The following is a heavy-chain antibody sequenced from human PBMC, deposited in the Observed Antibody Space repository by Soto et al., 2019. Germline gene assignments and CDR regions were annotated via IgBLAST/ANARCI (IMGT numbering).Heavy chain of an antibody. D-gene: IGHD4-17*01. CDR1: GNTFTSYD. CDR3: ARGVKYGAYSRWFDP. Sequence: ASVKVSCKASGNTFTSYDINWVRQATGQGLEYLGWMKPNSGNTAYVQKFQGRVTMTWDTSITTAYMELSSLRSEDTAVYFCARGVKYGAYSRWFDPWGPG. J-gene: IGHJ5*02. CDR2: MKPNSGNT. V-gene: IGHV1-8*01.